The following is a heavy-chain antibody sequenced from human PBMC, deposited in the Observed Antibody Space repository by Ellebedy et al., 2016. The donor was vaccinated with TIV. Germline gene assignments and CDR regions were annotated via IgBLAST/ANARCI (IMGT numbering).Heavy chain of an antibody. CDR3: ARDHGNYGGRYFDL. CDR2: IYSGGGT. J-gene: IGHJ2*01. D-gene: IGHD4-23*01. Sequence: PGGSLRLSCAASAITVSTNYMSWVRQAPGRGPEWVSIIYSGGGTYYADSVKGRFTISRDNAKNSLYLQMNSLRAEDTAVYYCARDHGNYGGRYFDLWGRGTLVTVSS. V-gene: IGHV3-66*01. CDR1: AITVSTNY.